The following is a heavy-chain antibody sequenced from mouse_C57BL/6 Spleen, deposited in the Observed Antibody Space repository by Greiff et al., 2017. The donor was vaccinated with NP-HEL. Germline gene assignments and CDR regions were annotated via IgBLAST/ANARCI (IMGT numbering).Heavy chain of an antibody. CDR1: GYTFTSYW. D-gene: IGHD3-2*02. V-gene: IGHV1-61*01. CDR3: AREGSSGYVGY. J-gene: IGHJ2*01. Sequence: QVQLQQPGAELVRPGSSVKLSCKASGYTFTSYWMDWVKQRPGQGLEWIGNIYPSDSETHYNQKFKDKATLTVDKSSSTAYMQLSSLTSEDSAVYYCAREGSSGYVGYWGQGTTLTVSS. CDR2: IYPSDSET.